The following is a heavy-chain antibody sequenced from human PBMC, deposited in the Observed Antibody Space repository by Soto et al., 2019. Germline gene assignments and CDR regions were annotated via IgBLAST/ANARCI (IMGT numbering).Heavy chain of an antibody. D-gene: IGHD3-16*02. V-gene: IGHV4-4*02. Sequence: PSETLSLTCVVSGASINIDNWWSWVRQPPGKGLEWIGEIHHSGSTNYIQSLKSRVTMSLDKSNNQLSLRLTSVTAADTAVYYCARAFNYRWVSWGQGTLVTAPQ. CDR3: ARAFNYRWVS. J-gene: IGHJ5*02. CDR2: IHHSGST. CDR1: GASINIDNW.